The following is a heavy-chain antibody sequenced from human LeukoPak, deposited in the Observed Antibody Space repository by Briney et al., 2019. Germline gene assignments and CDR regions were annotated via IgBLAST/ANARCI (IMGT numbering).Heavy chain of an antibody. CDR1: GFTFSTYS. J-gene: IGHJ4*02. CDR2: ISSSSSTI. CDR3: AREGRYYDSSGYPYFFDY. V-gene: IGHV3-48*01. Sequence: GGSLRLSCAASGFTFSTYSMNWVRQAPGKGPEWVSYISSSSSTIYYADSVKGRFTISRDNAKNSLYLQMNSLRAEDTAVYYCAREGRYYDSSGYPYFFDYWGQGTLVTVSS. D-gene: IGHD3-22*01.